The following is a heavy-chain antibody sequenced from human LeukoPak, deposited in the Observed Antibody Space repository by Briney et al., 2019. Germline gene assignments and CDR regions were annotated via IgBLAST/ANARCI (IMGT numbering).Heavy chain of an antibody. V-gene: IGHV1-24*01. CDR1: GSSLTESS. D-gene: IGHD2-15*01. CDR2: FDPEDVET. Sequence: ASVKVSCKISGSSLTESSIHWVRQPPGKGLEWMGGFDPEDVETIYAEKFRGRVTLTDDRSTDTAYMELTRLTREDTAMYYCATRNCSGGSCLPEFYYYYLDVWGTGTTVTVSS. CDR3: ATRNCSGGSCLPEFYYYYLDV. J-gene: IGHJ6*03.